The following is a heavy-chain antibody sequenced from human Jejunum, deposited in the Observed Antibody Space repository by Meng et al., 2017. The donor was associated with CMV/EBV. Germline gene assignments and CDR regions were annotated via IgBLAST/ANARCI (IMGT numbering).Heavy chain of an antibody. CDR2: MSGSGDRI. Sequence: VRQAPGKGVEWGSGMSGSGDRINHADSVKGRFTISKDNSKNMLHLQMNGLRAEETAVYYCEKDRGSIVLVPAAMGRRRYYSDGMDVWGQGTTVTVSS. D-gene: IGHD2-2*01. V-gene: IGHV3-23*01. CDR3: EKDRGSIVLVPAAMGRRRYYSDGMDV. J-gene: IGHJ6*02.